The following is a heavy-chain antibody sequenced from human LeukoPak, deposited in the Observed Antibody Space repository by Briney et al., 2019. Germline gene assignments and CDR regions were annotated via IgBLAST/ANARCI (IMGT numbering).Heavy chain of an antibody. CDR2: ISGSGGSS. V-gene: IGHV3-23*01. J-gene: IGHJ1*01. CDR1: GFTFSSYG. D-gene: IGHD6-19*01. Sequence: GGSLRLSCAASGFTFSSYGMSWVRQAPGKGLEWVSAISGSGGSSHYSDSVKGRFTISRDNSNNTLFLHLNSLRGEDTAVYYCTRNSGWYGLSWGQGTLVTVSS. CDR3: TRNSGWYGLS.